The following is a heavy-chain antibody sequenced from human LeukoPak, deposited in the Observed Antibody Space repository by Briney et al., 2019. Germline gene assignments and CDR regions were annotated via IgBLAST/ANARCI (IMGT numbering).Heavy chain of an antibody. CDR3: ATDGEYGKGLFDY. CDR2: INSDGSST. CDR1: GFTFSSYW. D-gene: IGHD6-6*01. Sequence: GGSLRLSCAASGFTFSSYWMHWVRQAPGKGLVWVSRINSDGSSTSYADSVKGRFTISRDNAKKTLYLQMNSLRAEDTAVYYCATDGEYGKGLFDYWGQGTLVTVSS. J-gene: IGHJ4*02. V-gene: IGHV3-74*01.